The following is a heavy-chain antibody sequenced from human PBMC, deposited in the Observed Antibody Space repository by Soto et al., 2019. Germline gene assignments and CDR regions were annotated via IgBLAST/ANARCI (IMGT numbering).Heavy chain of an antibody. Sequence: RASVKVSCKASGYTFTSYGISWVRQAPGQGLEWMGWISAYNGNTNYAQKLQGRVTMTTDTSTSTAYMELRSLRSDDTAVYYCARGRYDILTGYPRAFDIWGQGTMVTV. V-gene: IGHV1-18*04. J-gene: IGHJ3*02. CDR3: ARGRYDILTGYPRAFDI. D-gene: IGHD3-9*01. CDR1: GYTFTSYG. CDR2: ISAYNGNT.